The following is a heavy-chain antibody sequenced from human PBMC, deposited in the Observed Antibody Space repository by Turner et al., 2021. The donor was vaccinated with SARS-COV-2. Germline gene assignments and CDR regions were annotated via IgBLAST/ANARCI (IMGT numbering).Heavy chain of an antibody. CDR1: GFTFDDYA. D-gene: IGHD5-12*01. V-gene: IGHV3-9*01. Sequence: EVQLVESGGGLVQPGRSLRLSCAASGFTFDDYAMHWVRQGPGKGLEWVSGISWNSGSIGYADSVKGRFTISRDNAKNSLYLQMNSLRAEDTALYYCAKDRATGYYYYGMDVWGQGTTVTVSS. CDR3: AKDRATGYYYYGMDV. CDR2: ISWNSGSI. J-gene: IGHJ6*02.